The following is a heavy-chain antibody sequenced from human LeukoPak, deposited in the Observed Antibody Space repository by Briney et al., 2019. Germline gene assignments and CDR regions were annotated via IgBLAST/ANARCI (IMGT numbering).Heavy chain of an antibody. CDR2: IYWDDDK. J-gene: IGHJ4*02. Sequence: ESGPTLVNPTQTLTLACTFSGFSLSTSEVGVSWIRQPPGKALEWLALIYWDDDKRYSPSLKSRLTNTKDSSKNQVVLTMTNMDPVDTATYYCAHSPYYGSEGQFAHFDYWGQGTLVTVSS. CDR3: AHSPYYGSEGQFAHFDY. V-gene: IGHV2-5*02. D-gene: IGHD3-10*01. CDR1: GFSLSTSEVG.